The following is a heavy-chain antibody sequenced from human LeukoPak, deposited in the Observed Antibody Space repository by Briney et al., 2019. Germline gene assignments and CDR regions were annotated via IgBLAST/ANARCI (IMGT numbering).Heavy chain of an antibody. CDR2: ISSSSFKI. CDR1: EFTFDRYA. D-gene: IGHD6-13*01. V-gene: IGHV3-48*04. J-gene: IGHJ6*03. CDR3: VRDPSYGSSWYYYMDV. Sequence: GSLRLSCAASEFTFDRYAMNWVRQAPGKGLEWVSYISSSSFKIVYADSGKGRFNISRDNSKNSLYLQMDSLRVEDTAVYYCVRDPSYGSSWYYYMDVWGKGTTVTVSS.